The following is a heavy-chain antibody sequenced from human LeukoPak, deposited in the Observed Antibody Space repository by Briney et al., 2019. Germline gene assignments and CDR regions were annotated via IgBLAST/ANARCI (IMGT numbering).Heavy chain of an antibody. J-gene: IGHJ3*02. Sequence: GGSLRLSCAASGFTFSSYAMSWVRQAPGKGLEWVSAISGSGGSTYYADSVKGRFTISRDNPKNTLYLQMNSLRAEDTAVYYCARGGSYLSAFDICGQGTMVTVSS. CDR2: ISGSGGST. CDR1: GFTFSSYA. V-gene: IGHV3-23*01. CDR3: ARGGSYLSAFDI. D-gene: IGHD1-26*01.